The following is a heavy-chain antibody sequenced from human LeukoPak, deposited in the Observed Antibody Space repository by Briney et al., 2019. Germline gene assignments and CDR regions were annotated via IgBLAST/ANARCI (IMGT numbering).Heavy chain of an antibody. Sequence: KPSETLSLTCTVSGGSISSHYWSWIRHPAGKSLEWPGRVWTTGGTAYNPSYKSRLTMSMDKSKNQLSLKLTSITAADTAVYYCARVRAYANFVGSFDLWGRGALVTVSS. V-gene: IGHV4-4*07. CDR2: VWTTGGT. D-gene: IGHD1-26*01. CDR3: ARVRAYANFVGSFDL. J-gene: IGHJ2*01. CDR1: GGSISSHY.